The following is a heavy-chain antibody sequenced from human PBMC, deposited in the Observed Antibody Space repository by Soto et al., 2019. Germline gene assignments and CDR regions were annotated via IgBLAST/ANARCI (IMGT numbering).Heavy chain of an antibody. CDR1: GGSISPFY. V-gene: IGHV4-59*01. CDR3: ARVGGVAARTFDY. J-gene: IGHJ4*02. Sequence: QVQLQESGPGVVKPSETLSLTCTVSGGSISPFYWSWVRQPPGKGLEWIGYLYYIGNTNYNPSLQSRVTISVDASKNQVSLRLTSVTAADTAVYYCARVGGVAARTFDYWGQGTVVTVSS. D-gene: IGHD2-15*01. CDR2: LYYIGNT.